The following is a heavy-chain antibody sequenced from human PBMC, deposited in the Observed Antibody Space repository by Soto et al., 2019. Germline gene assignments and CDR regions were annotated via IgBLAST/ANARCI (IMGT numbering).Heavy chain of an antibody. CDR2: ISSSSSYI. J-gene: IGHJ5*02. CDR3: ARALYYYDSSGYYGS. V-gene: IGHV3-21*01. Sequence: PGASLRLSCAASGFTFSSCSINWVRQAPGKGLEWVSSISSSSSYIYYADSVKGRFTISRDNAKNSLYLQMNSLRAEDTAVYYCARALYYYDSSGYYGSWGQGT. D-gene: IGHD3-22*01. CDR1: GFTFSSCS.